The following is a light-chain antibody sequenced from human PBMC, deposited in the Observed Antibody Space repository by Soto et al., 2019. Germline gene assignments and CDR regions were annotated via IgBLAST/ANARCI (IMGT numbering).Light chain of an antibody. Sequence: QSALTQPASVSGSPGQSITISCTGTSSDVGGYNYVSWYQQHPGKAPKLMIYDVINRPSGVSNRFSGSKSGNTASLTISGLQAEDEADYYSSSYTSSSTLVVFVGGTKLTVL. J-gene: IGLJ2*01. CDR1: SSDVGGYNY. CDR2: DVI. V-gene: IGLV2-14*01. CDR3: SSYTSSSTLVV.